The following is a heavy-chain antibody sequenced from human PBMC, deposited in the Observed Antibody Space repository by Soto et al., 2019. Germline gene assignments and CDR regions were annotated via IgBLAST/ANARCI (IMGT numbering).Heavy chain of an antibody. Sequence: QVQLVQSGAEVKKPGASVKVSCKASGYTFTSYGISWVRQAPGQGLDWMGWSSAYNGNTKYAQDLQGRVTMTTDTTTNIDYMEQRNRRSDDTDVYYCARFSGGSYNTYYFYYGMDVWGQGTPVTVSS. CDR2: SSAYNGNT. J-gene: IGHJ6*02. CDR1: GYTFTSYG. V-gene: IGHV1-18*01. CDR3: ARFSGGSYNTYYFYYGMDV. D-gene: IGHD2-15*01.